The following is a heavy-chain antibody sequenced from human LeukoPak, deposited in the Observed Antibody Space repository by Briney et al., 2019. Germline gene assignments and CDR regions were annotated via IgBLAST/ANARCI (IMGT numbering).Heavy chain of an antibody. J-gene: IGHJ3*02. CDR1: GYIFPSYG. CDR2: MNPYNGNT. CDR3: AMGLTHRMYYSEWGDAFDI. Sequence: ASVKVSCKASGYIFPSYGLSWVRQAPGQALEWMGWMNPYNGNTKYAQKFQGRVTMTTDTSTHTAYMELRRLSSDDNAVYYCAMGLTHRMYYSEWGDAFDIWGQGTMVTVSS. V-gene: IGHV1-18*01. D-gene: IGHD3-22*01.